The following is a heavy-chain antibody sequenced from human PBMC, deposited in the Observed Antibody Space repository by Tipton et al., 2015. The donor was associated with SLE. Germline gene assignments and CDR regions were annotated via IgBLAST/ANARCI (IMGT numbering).Heavy chain of an antibody. CDR2: IYYSGST. CDR1: GGSISSYY. V-gene: IGHV4-59*01. Sequence: TLSLTCTVSGGSISSYYWSWIRQPPGKGLEWIGYIYYSGSTNYNPSLKSRVTISVDTSKNQFSLKLSSVTAADTAVYYCARGYCSSPSCYGVWFDPWGQGTLVTVSS. D-gene: IGHD2-2*01. J-gene: IGHJ5*02. CDR3: ARGYCSSPSCYGVWFDP.